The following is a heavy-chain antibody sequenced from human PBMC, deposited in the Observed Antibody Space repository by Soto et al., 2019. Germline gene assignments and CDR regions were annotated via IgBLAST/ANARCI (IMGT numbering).Heavy chain of an antibody. CDR1: GFTFSSYW. J-gene: IGHJ6*02. CDR3: AREWDYEYDYYGMDV. D-gene: IGHD4-17*01. CDR2: IKQVGSEK. V-gene: IGHV3-7*01. Sequence: GGSLRLSCAASGFTFSSYWMSWVHQAPGKGLEWVANIKQVGSEKYYVDSVKGRFTISRDNAKNSLYLQMNSLRAEDTAVYYCAREWDYEYDYYGMDVWGQGTTVTVSS.